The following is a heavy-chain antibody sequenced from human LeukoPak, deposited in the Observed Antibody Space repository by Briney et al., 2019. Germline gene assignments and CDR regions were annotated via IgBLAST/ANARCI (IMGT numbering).Heavy chain of an antibody. CDR1: GFTFSSYA. V-gene: IGHV3-23*01. CDR3: AKEPDYGGYFDY. D-gene: IGHD4-23*01. CDR2: ISGSGGRI. Sequence: GGSLRLSCAASGFTFSSYAMSWVRQAPGKGLEWVSAISGSGGRIYFADSVKGRFTISRDNSKNTLYLQMNSLRAEDTAVYYCAKEPDYGGYFDYWGQGTLVTVSS. J-gene: IGHJ4*02.